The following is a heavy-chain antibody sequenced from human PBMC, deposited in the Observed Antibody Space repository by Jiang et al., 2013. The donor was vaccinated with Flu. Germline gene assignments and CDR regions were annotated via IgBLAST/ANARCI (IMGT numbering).Heavy chain of an antibody. V-gene: IGHV4-59*08. J-gene: IGHJ6*02. D-gene: IGHD4-17*01. Sequence: GSGLVKPSETLSLTCTVSGGSISSYYWSWIRQPPGKGLEWIGYIYYSGSTNYNPSLKSRVTISVDTSKNQFSLKLSSVTAADTAVYYCARHLRTTTDTDNGDYYYGMDVWGQGTTVTVSS. CDR2: IYYSGST. CDR3: ARHLRTTTDTDNGDYYYGMDV. CDR1: GGSISSYY.